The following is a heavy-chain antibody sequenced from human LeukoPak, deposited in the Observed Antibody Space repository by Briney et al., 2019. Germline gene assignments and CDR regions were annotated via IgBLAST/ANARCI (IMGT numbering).Heavy chain of an antibody. Sequence: SVKVSCKASGGTFSSYAISWVRQAPGQGLEWMGGIIPIFGTANYAQKFQGRVTITTDESTSTAYMELSSLRSEDMAVYYCARDGGAYYYDSSGYYFNWFDPWGQGTLVTVSS. V-gene: IGHV1-69*05. CDR2: IIPIFGTA. D-gene: IGHD3-22*01. J-gene: IGHJ5*02. CDR1: GGTFSSYA. CDR3: ARDGGAYYYDSSGYYFNWFDP.